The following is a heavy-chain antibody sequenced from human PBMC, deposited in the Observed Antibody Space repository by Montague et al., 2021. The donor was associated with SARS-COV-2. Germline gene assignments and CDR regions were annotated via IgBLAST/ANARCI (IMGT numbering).Heavy chain of an antibody. CDR1: SGSVSSDY. Sequence: SETLSLTCSVSSGSVSSDYWSWIRQPPGKGLEWIGYIYSSGSTSYNPSLKSRVTISIDTSKNQFSLRLSSVTAAGTAVYYCARTGDAYTRYYFDYWGQGTLVTVSS. V-gene: IGHV4-59*02. D-gene: IGHD5-24*01. CDR2: IYSSGST. CDR3: ARTGDAYTRYYFDY. J-gene: IGHJ4*02.